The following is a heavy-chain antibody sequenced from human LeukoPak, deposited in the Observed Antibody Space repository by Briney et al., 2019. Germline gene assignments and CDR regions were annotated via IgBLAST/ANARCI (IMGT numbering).Heavy chain of an antibody. J-gene: IGHJ5*02. CDR1: GGSISSGTYY. V-gene: IGHV4-61*02. Sequence: SQTLSLTCTVSGGSISSGTYYWNWIRQPAGKGLEWIGRGYTSGSTNYNPSLKSRVTISVDTSKNQFSLNLSSVTAADTAVYYCATSRFSGGLGRFDPWGQGTLVTVSS. CDR3: ATSRFSGGLGRFDP. D-gene: IGHD3-10*01. CDR2: GYTSGST.